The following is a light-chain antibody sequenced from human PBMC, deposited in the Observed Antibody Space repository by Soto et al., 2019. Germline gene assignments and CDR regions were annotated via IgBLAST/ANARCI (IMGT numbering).Light chain of an antibody. CDR1: QGISSL. Sequence: EIVLTQSPATLSVSPGESATLSCRASQGISSLLAWYQQKPGQAPRLLIYAASTRAAGIPARCSVSGSGTDFTLTISSLQSEDVAVYYCQQYYDWPITVGQGTRLEIK. CDR3: QQYYDWPIT. V-gene: IGKV3-15*01. J-gene: IGKJ5*01. CDR2: AAS.